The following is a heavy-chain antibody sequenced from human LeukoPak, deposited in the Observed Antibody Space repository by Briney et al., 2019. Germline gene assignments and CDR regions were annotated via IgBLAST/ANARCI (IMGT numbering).Heavy chain of an antibody. CDR2: IYYSGST. CDR3: TRGSIAYYYMDV. CDR1: GGSISTSSYS. V-gene: IGHV4-39*07. D-gene: IGHD3-22*01. J-gene: IGHJ6*03. Sequence: PSETLSLTCTVSGGSISTSSYSWGWIRQPPGKGLEWIGSIYYSGSTYYNPSLKSRVTISVDTSKNQFSLKLTSMTAADTAVYYCTRGSIAYYYMDVWGKGTTVTISS.